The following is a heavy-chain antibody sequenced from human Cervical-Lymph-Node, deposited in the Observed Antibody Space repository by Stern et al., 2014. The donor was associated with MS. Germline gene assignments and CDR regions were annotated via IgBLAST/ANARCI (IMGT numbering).Heavy chain of an antibody. CDR1: GYSFTIFY. CDR2: IYPYDSDT. CDR3: ARHVQGFDY. V-gene: IGHV5-51*01. Sequence: EMQLVESGAEVKKPGESPKISCKLSGYSFTIFYIACVRQMPGKGLEWMGVIYPYDSDTAYSPSCQGQVTISADKSITTAYLQWSSLRASDTAMYYCARHVQGFDYWGQGTLVTVSS. J-gene: IGHJ4*02.